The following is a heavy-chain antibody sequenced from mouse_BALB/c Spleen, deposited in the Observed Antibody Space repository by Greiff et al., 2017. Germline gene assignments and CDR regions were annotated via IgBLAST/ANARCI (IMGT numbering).Heavy chain of an antibody. J-gene: IGHJ2*01. V-gene: IGHV7-3*02. D-gene: IGHD2-4*01. Sequence: EVKLQESGGGLVQPGGSLRLSCATSGFTFTDYYMSWVRQPPGKALEWLGFIRNKANGYTTEYSASVKGRFTISRDNSQSILYLQMNTLRAEDSATYYCARDKGITTFDYWGQGTTLTVSS. CDR1: GFTFTDYY. CDR3: ARDKGITTFDY. CDR2: IRNKANGYTT.